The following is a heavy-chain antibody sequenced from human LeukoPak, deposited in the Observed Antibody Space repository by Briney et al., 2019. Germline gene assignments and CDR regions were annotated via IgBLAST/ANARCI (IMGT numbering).Heavy chain of an antibody. V-gene: IGHV3-23*01. J-gene: IGHJ4*02. D-gene: IGHD5-12*01. CDR1: GFTFGNYA. CDR2: ISGSGGNT. Sequence: GGSLRLSCAVSGFTFGNYAMSWVRQAPGKGLEWVSGISGSGGNTYYADSVKGRFTISRDNSKKTLYLQMNSLRAEDTAVYCCGLATQHVFDYWGQGTLVTVSS. CDR3: GLATQHVFDY.